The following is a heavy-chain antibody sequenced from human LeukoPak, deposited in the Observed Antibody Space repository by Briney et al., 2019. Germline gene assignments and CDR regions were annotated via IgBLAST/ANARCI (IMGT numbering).Heavy chain of an antibody. CDR3: ARGDVFDI. Sequence: SETLSLTCAVSGGSMSSYHWNWIRQPPGKGLEWIAYIYYSGSTNYNPSLESRVTISIGTSKNQFSLKLTSVTAADTAVYYCARGDVFDIWGQGTLVTVSS. CDR2: IYYSGST. V-gene: IGHV4-59*01. J-gene: IGHJ3*02. CDR1: GGSMSSYH.